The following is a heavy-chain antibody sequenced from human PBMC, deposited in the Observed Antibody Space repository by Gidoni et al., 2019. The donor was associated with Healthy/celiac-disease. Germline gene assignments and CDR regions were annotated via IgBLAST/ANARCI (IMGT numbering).Heavy chain of an antibody. Sequence: EVQLVESGGGLVKPGWSLSLSCAASGFTFSSYSMNWVRQAPGKGLEWFSSISSSSSYIDYADSVKGRFTISRDNAKNSLYLQMNSLRAEDTAVYYCARDQTSGSRDAFDIWGQGTMVTVSS. CDR2: ISSSSSYI. J-gene: IGHJ3*02. V-gene: IGHV3-21*01. CDR3: ARDQTSGSRDAFDI. CDR1: GFTFSSYS. D-gene: IGHD1-26*01.